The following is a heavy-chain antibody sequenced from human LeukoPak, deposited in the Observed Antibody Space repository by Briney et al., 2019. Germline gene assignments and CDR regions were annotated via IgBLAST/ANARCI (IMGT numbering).Heavy chain of an antibody. Sequence: PGGSLRLSCAASGFTFSTYSMNWVRQAPGKGLVWVSSISTGSSYIYYADSVNGRFTISRDNAKNSLYLQMNSLRAEDTAVYYCARVLSLDYYYGLDVWGQGTTVTVSS. CDR2: ISTGSSYI. CDR1: GFTFSTYS. J-gene: IGHJ6*02. CDR3: ARVLSLDYYYGLDV. V-gene: IGHV3-21*01.